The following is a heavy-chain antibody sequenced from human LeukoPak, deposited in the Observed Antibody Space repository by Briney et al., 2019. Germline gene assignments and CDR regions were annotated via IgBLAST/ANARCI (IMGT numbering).Heavy chain of an antibody. CDR3: ARQVRSSWWDY. D-gene: IGHD6-13*01. V-gene: IGHV4-39*01. Sequence: SETLCLTCTVSGGSISSSSYYWGWIRQPPGKGLEWIGSIYYSGSTYYNPSLKSRVTISVDTSKNQFSLKLSSVTAADTAVYYCARQVRSSWWDYWGQGTLVTVSS. CDR2: IYYSGST. CDR1: GGSISSSSYY. J-gene: IGHJ4*02.